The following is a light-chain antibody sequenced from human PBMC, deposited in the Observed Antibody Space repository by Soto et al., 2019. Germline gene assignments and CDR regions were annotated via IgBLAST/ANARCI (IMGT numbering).Light chain of an antibody. V-gene: IGKV3-20*01. CDR3: QQYDSEKH. CDR2: CAS. CDR1: QSLAGNY. J-gene: IGKJ3*01. Sequence: DIVLTQSPGTLSLSPGETATLSCRASQSLAGNYLAWYQQKPGQAPRLLISCASSRATVIPDRFSGSGSGSDFTLTIHGLEPEGLAVYSCQQYDSEKHFGPGTKGDIK.